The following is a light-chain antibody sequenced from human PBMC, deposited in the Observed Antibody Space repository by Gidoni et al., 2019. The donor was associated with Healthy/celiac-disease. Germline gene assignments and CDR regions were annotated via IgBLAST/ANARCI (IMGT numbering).Light chain of an antibody. V-gene: IGKV3-11*01. CDR2: DAS. J-gene: IGKJ4*01. CDR3: QQRSNWLT. Sequence: EIVLTPSPPTLSLSPGERATLSSRASQSVSSYLAWYQQKPGQAPRLLIYDASNRATGIPARFSGSGSGTDFTLTIRSLEPEDFAVYYCQQRSNWLTFGGGTKVEIK. CDR1: QSVSSY.